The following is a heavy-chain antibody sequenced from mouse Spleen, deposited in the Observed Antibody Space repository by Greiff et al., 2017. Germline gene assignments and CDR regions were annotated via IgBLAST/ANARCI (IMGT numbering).Heavy chain of an antibody. CDR3: ARGDYDYGWYFDV. V-gene: IGHV1-55*01. CDR1: GYTFTSYW. D-gene: IGHD2-4*01. Sequence: QVQLKESGAELVKPGASVKMSCKASGYTFTSYWITWVKQRPGQGLEWIGDIYPGSGSTNYNEKFKSKATLTVDTSSSTAYMQLSSLTSEDSAVYYCARGDYDYGWYFDVWGAGTTVTVSS. J-gene: IGHJ1*01. CDR2: IYPGSGST.